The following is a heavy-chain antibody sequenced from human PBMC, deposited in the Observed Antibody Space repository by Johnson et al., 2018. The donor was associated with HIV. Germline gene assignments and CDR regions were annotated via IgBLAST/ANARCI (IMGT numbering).Heavy chain of an antibody. CDR1: GFSVSSKY. J-gene: IGHJ3*02. D-gene: IGHD5-24*01. Sequence: VQLVESGGGLVQPGGSLRLSCAASGFSVSSKYMSWVRQAPGKGLEWVSVIFGGGTTYYTDPVKGRFTISRDNSKNTLYLQMTSMRAEDTAVYFCAREVDGFDIRGQGTMVIVSS. CDR2: IFGGGTT. V-gene: IGHV3-66*01. CDR3: AREVDGFDI.